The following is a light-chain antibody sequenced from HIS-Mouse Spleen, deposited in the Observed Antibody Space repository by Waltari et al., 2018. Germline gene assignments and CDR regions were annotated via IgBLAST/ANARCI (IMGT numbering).Light chain of an antibody. V-gene: IGKV3-15*01. Sequence: EIVMTQSPATLSVSPVERSTLSGRASQSVSSNLAWYQQKPGQAPRLLIYGASTRATGIPARFSGSGSGTEFTLTISSMQSEDFAVYYCQQYNNWPPLTFGGGTKVEIK. J-gene: IGKJ4*01. CDR2: GAS. CDR3: QQYNNWPPLT. CDR1: QSVSSN.